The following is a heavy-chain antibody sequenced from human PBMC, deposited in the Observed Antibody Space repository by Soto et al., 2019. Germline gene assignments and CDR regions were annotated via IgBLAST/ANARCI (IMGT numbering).Heavy chain of an antibody. CDR1: GVSIDSSNYF. Sequence: QLHVQDSGPEPVDSSETLSLTCAVSGVSIDSSNYFWGWVRQPPAKGLEWIGTIAYSGSKYYHTSLKSRVTISVDTSKTQYILKVTSVTDPDTAVDECVGKNLGYFDLWGRRTLVTVSS. CDR2: IAYSGSK. V-gene: IGHV4-39*01. CDR3: VGKNLGYFDL. D-gene: IGHD3-16*01. J-gene: IGHJ2*01.